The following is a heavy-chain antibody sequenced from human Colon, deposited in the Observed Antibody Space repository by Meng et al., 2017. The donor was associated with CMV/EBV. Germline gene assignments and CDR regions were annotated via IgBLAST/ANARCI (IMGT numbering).Heavy chain of an antibody. CDR2: IYQTGST. D-gene: IGHD1-26*01. V-gene: IGHV4-38-2*02. CDR3: ARAFRGGYRSRDSFDL. CDR1: GYYIKTGYF. Sequence: GSLRLSCSVSGYYIKTGYFWGWIRQPPGKGLEWIGTIYQTGSTYYKPSLKSRVTISVDTSTNQFSLKMTSVTATDTAVYYCARAFRGGYRSRDSFDLWGEGTVVTDSS. J-gene: IGHJ3*01.